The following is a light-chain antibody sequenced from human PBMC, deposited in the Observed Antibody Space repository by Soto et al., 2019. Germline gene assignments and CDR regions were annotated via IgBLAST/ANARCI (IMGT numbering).Light chain of an antibody. CDR3: QQSYSTPWT. V-gene: IGKV1-39*01. CDR1: QRIDTW. CDR2: AAS. J-gene: IGKJ1*01. Sequence: DIQITQSPSIVAASVGDRVTITCRASQRIDTWLAWYQQKPGKAPKLLIYAASSLQSGVPSRFSGSGSGTDFTLTISSLQPEDFATYYCQQSYSTPWTFGQGTKVDIK.